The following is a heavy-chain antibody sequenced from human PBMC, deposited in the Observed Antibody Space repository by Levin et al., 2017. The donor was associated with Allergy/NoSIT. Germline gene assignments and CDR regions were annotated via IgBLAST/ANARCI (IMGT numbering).Heavy chain of an antibody. CDR1: GYSFTSYW. CDR3: ARHRRYCSGGSCPWDYMDV. Sequence: GESLKISCKGSGYSFTSYWIGWVRQMPGKGLEWMGIIYPGDSDTRYSPSFQGQVTISADKSISTAYLQWSSLKASDTAMYYCARHRRYCSGGSCPWDYMDVWGKGTTVTVSS. CDR2: IYPGDSDT. V-gene: IGHV5-51*01. J-gene: IGHJ6*03. D-gene: IGHD2-15*01.